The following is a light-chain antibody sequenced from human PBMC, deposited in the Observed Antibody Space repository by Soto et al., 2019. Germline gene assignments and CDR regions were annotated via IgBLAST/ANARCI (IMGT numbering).Light chain of an antibody. J-gene: IGLJ1*01. CDR2: EVS. V-gene: IGLV2-14*01. Sequence: QSALTQPASVSGSPGQSITISCTGTSSDVGGYNYVSWYQQHPGKAPKLMIYEVSNRPSGVSNRFSGSKSGNTASLTISGLQAEDEADYYCCSYGDTTAVYLFGGGTKLTVL. CDR1: SSDVGGYNY. CDR3: CSYGDTTAVYL.